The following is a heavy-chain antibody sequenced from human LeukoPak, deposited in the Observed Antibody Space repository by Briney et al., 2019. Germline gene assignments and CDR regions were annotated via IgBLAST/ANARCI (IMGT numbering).Heavy chain of an antibody. V-gene: IGHV3-15*01. J-gene: IGHJ3*02. CDR1: GFTCSNAW. D-gene: IGHD1-26*01. CDR3: ITDPGEWEPI. CDR2: IKSKTDGGTT. Sequence: GGSLRLSCAASGFTCSNAWMSWVRQAPGKGLEWVGRIKSKTDGGTTDYGAPVKGRFVISRDDSKNTLYLQMNGLKIEDTAVYYCITDPGEWEPIWGQGTMVTVSS.